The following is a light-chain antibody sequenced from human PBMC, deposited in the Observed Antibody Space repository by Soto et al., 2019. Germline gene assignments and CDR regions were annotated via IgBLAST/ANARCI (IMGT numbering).Light chain of an antibody. CDR1: QGVSSW. CDR3: QQANSFLGVT. CDR2: STS. Sequence: DLQIPQSPCSVSASVGDRVTITCRASQGVSSWLAWYQQKPGKAPKLLIYSTSPLQSGVPSRFSGSESGTYFTLTSSSLQPDDFATYYGQQANSFLGVTVGGGTKVEI. J-gene: IGKJ4*01. V-gene: IGKV1D-12*01.